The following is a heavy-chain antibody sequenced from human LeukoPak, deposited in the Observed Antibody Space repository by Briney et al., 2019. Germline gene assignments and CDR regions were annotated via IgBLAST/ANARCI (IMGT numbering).Heavy chain of an antibody. CDR2: MYIGGST. J-gene: IGHJ5*02. V-gene: IGHV3-53*01. CDR1: GFTFSSYS. D-gene: IGHD3-10*01. Sequence: GGSLRLTCAASGFTFSSYSMNWVRQAPRKGLEWVSCMYIGGSTYYADSVKGRFTISRDNSKNTLYLQMNSLRAEDTAVYYCASGVWFDPWGQGTLVTVSS. CDR3: ASGVWFDP.